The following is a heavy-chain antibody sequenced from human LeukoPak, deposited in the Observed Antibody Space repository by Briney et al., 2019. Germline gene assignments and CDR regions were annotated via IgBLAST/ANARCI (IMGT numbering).Heavy chain of an antibody. CDR1: GGSISSGGYY. V-gene: IGHV4-30-2*01. CDR3: ARQDRYYYDSSGIPWGNWFDP. CDR2: IYHSGST. J-gene: IGHJ5*02. Sequence: SETLSLTCTVSGGSISSGGYYWSWIRQPPGKGLEWIGYIYHSGSTYYNPSLKSRVTISVDRSKNQFSLKLSSVTAADTAVYYCARQDRYYYDSSGIPWGNWFDPWGQGALVTVSS. D-gene: IGHD3-22*01.